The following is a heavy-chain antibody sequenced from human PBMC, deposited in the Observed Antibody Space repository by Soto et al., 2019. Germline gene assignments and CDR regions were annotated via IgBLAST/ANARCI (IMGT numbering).Heavy chain of an antibody. J-gene: IGHJ5*02. D-gene: IGHD3-9*01. CDR3: ARGRYDYDILTGYYMWFDP. Sequence: TSETLSLTCAVYGGSFSGYYWSWIRQPPGKGLEWIGEINHSGSTNYNPSLKSRVTISVDTSKNQFSLKLSSVTAADTAVYYCARGRYDYDILTGYYMWFDPWGQGTLVTVSS. V-gene: IGHV4-34*01. CDR1: GGSFSGYY. CDR2: INHSGST.